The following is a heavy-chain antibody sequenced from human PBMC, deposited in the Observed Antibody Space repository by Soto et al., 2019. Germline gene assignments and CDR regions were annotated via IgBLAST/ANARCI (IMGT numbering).Heavy chain of an antibody. Sequence: QVQLQESGTGLVKPSETLSLTCDVSGGSISSNWWSWVRQPPGQGLELFGEIHHSGTTNYNPSLKSRVTMSVDESESQISLNLNSVTDADTAVYYCARHIAMSSMRGVESCGQRTLGTVSS. CDR3: ARHIAMSSMRGVES. D-gene: IGHD6-19*01. J-gene: IGHJ4*02. CDR2: IHHSGTT. CDR1: GGSISSNW. V-gene: IGHV4-4*02.